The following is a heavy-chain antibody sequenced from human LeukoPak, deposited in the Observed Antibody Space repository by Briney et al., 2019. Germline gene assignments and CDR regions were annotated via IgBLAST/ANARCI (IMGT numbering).Heavy chain of an antibody. CDR3: ARLRPTSEFDY. J-gene: IGHJ4*02. CDR1: GFTVSTNY. V-gene: IGHV3-66*04. CDR2: IYSGGST. D-gene: IGHD2-2*01. Sequence: GGSLRLSCAASGFTVSTNYMSWVRQAPGKGLEWVSVIYSGGSTYYADSVKGRFSISRDNSKNTLYLQMNSLRAEDTAVYYCARLRPTSEFDYWGQGPLVTVSS.